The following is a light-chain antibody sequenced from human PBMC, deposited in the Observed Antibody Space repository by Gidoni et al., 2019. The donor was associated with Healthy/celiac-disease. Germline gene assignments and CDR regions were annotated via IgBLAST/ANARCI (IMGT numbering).Light chain of an antibody. CDR1: QSLLHSNGYYY. CDR2: LGS. J-gene: IGKJ2*04. CDR3: MQALQTPCS. Sequence: DIVMTQPPLSLPVTPGAPASISCRSSQSLLHSNGYYYLDWYLQKPGQSAQLLIYLGSNRASGVPDRFSGSGSGTDFTLKISRVEAEDVGVYYCMQALQTPCSFGQGTKLEIK. V-gene: IGKV2-28*01.